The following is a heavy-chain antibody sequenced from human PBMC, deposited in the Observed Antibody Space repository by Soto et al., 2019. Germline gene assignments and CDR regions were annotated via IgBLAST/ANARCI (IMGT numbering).Heavy chain of an antibody. CDR2: IYYSGST. CDR1: GGSISSYY. V-gene: IGHV4-59*01. Sequence: PSETLSLTCTVSGGSISSYYWSWIRQPPGKGLEWIGYIYYSGSTNYNPSLKSRVTISVDTSKNQFSLKLSSVTAADTAVYYCARVSGYSSGWYGVYYYYMDVWGKGTTVTVSS. D-gene: IGHD6-19*01. J-gene: IGHJ6*03. CDR3: ARVSGYSSGWYGVYYYYMDV.